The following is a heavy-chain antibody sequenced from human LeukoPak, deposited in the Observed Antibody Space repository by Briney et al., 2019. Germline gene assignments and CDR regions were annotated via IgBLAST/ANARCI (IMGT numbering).Heavy chain of an antibody. J-gene: IGHJ4*02. D-gene: IGHD3-10*01. CDR1: GYTFTSYY. CDR2: INPSGGST. V-gene: IGHV1-46*01. Sequence: ASVKVSCKASGYTFTSYYMHWVRQAPGRGLEWMLEWMGMINPSGGSTSYAQKFQGRVTMTRDTSTSTVYMELSSLRSEDTAVYYCARDKGYFGSGTCPTFDYWGQGSLVTVSS. CDR3: ARDKGYFGSGTCPTFDY.